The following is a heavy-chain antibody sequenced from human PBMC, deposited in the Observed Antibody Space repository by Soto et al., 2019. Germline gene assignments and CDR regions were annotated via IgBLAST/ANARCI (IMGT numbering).Heavy chain of an antibody. CDR3: ARSPRSIAAGGIVY. D-gene: IGHD6-13*01. CDR2: IYRGGST. Sequence: PSETLSLTCAVSGGTISSSNLWTWVRQPPGKGLEWIGEIYRGGSTNYNPSLKSRVTISVDKSKNQFSLRLSSVTAADTAVYYCARSPRSIAAGGIVYWGQGILVTVSS. J-gene: IGHJ4*02. V-gene: IGHV4-4*02. CDR1: GGTISSSNL.